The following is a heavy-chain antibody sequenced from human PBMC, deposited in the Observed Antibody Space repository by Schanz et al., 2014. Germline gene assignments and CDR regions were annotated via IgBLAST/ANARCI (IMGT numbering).Heavy chain of an antibody. D-gene: IGHD6-13*01. J-gene: IGHJ6*02. CDR1: GYTFISYF. V-gene: IGHV1-46*01. Sequence: QVQLVQSGAEVKKPGASVKVSCKASGYTFISYFIHWVRQAPGQGLEWMGIINPTGGSTSYAQRFQGRVTMNTDTSTSTAYMELRSLRSDDTAVYYCARDNLVSSSWYNYYGMDVWGQGTTVTVSS. CDR2: INPTGGST. CDR3: ARDNLVSSSWYNYYGMDV.